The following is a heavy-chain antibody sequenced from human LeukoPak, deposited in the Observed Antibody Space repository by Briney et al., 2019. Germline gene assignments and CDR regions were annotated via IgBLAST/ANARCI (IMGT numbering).Heavy chain of an antibody. V-gene: IGHV1-8*01. CDR2: MNPNSGNT. CDR1: RYSFTSYD. J-gene: IGHJ6*02. CDR3: ARVTRYYYGMDV. D-gene: IGHD1-14*01. Sequence: GASVKVSCKASRYSFTSYDVNWVRQATGQGLEWMGWMNPNSGNTGYAQKFQGRVTMTRNTSISTAYMGLSSVTSEDTAVYYCARVTRYYYGMDVWGQGTRVTVSS.